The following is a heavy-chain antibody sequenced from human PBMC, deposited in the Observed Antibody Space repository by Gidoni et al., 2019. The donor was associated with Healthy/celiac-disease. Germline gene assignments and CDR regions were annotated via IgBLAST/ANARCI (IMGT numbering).Heavy chain of an antibody. CDR3: ARASYYYYGMDV. CDR1: GGSRSSYY. J-gene: IGHJ6*02. V-gene: IGHV4-59*01. CDR2: IYYSGST. Sequence: QVQLQESGPGLGKPSETRSLTCTVYGGSRSSYYWSWIRQPPGKGLEWIGYIYYSGSTNYNPSLKTRVTISVDTSKNQFSLKLSSVTAADTAVYYCARASYYYYGMDVWGQGTTVTVSS.